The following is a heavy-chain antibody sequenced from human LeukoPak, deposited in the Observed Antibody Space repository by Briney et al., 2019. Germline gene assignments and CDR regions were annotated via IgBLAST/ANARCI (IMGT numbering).Heavy chain of an antibody. Sequence: PGGSLRLSCTASGFTFNGYSMNWVRQAPGKGLEWVSSISSGSSYIYYADSVKGRFTISRDNAKNSLYLQMNSLRAEDTAMYYCARAEGSGSRERFDYWGQGTLVTVSS. V-gene: IGHV3-21*01. CDR2: ISSGSSYI. D-gene: IGHD3-10*01. CDR3: ARAEGSGSRERFDY. CDR1: GFTFNGYS. J-gene: IGHJ4*02.